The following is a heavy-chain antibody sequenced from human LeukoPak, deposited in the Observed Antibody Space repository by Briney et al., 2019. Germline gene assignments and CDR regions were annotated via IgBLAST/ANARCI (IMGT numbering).Heavy chain of an antibody. CDR3: ARGGTDSMDYFDY. Sequence: GASVKVSCKASGGTFSSYAISWVRQAPGQGLEWMGWINPNSGGTNYAQKFQGWVTVTRDTSISIAYMELSRLRSDDTAVYYCARGGTDSMDYFDYWGQGTLVTVSS. V-gene: IGHV1-2*04. CDR2: INPNSGGT. D-gene: IGHD3-22*01. CDR1: GGTFSSYA. J-gene: IGHJ4*02.